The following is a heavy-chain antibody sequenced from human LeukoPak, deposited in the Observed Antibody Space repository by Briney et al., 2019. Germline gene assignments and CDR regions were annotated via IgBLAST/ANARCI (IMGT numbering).Heavy chain of an antibody. CDR1: GGSISSSSYY. CDR3: ARGPDYYGSAPVVFDP. Sequence: SETLSLTCTVSGGSISSSSYYWGWIRQPPGKGLEWIGSIYYSGSTYYNPSLKSRVTISVDTSKNQFSLKLSSVTAADTAVYYCARGPDYYGSAPVVFDPWGQGTLVTVSS. V-gene: IGHV4-39*07. J-gene: IGHJ5*02. D-gene: IGHD3-10*01. CDR2: IYYSGST.